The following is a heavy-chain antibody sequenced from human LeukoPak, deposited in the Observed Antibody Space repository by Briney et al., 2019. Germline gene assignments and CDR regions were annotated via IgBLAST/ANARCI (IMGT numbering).Heavy chain of an antibody. Sequence: GGSLRLSCAASGIMFGNYAMSWVRQAPGKGLEWVSVVSGSGGGTYYADSVKGRFTISRDNSKNTLYLQMNSLRAEDTAVYYCAKAGSSSPYYYYYGMDVWGQGTTVTVSS. CDR1: GIMFGNYA. D-gene: IGHD6-13*01. V-gene: IGHV3-23*01. CDR2: VSGSGGGT. J-gene: IGHJ6*02. CDR3: AKAGSSSPYYYYYGMDV.